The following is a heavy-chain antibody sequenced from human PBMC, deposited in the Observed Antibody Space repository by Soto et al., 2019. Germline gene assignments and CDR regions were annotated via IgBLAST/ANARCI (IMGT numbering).Heavy chain of an antibody. CDR3: ARDRQYDILHYYYGMDV. CDR2: ISSSSSYT. V-gene: IGHV3-11*05. CDR1: GFIFSDYY. J-gene: IGHJ6*02. D-gene: IGHD3-9*01. Sequence: GGSLRLSCAASGFIFSDYYMSWIRQAPGKGLEWISCISSSSSYTRYADPVKGRFTISRDNGKNSPFLEMNSLRAEDTAVYYCARDRQYDILHYYYGMDVWGQGTTVTVSS.